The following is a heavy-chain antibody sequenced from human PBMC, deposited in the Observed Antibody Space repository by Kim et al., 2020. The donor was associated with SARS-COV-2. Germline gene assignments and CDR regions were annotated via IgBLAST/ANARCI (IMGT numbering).Heavy chain of an antibody. CDR3: ARGRPDTAMMYYYDSSGYYYGY. J-gene: IGHJ4*02. CDR1: GGSISSSSYY. Sequence: SETLSLTCTVSGGSISSSSYYWGWIRQPPGKGLEWIGSIYYSGSTYYNPSLKSRVTISVDTSKNQFSLKLSSVTAADTAVYYCARGRPDTAMMYYYDSSGYYYGYWGQGTLVTVSS. CDR2: IYYSGST. D-gene: IGHD3-22*01. V-gene: IGHV4-39*07.